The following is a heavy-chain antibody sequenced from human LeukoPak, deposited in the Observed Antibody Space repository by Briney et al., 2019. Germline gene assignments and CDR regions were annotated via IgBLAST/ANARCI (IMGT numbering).Heavy chain of an antibody. CDR3: ATRIAVAGIRSAFDI. CDR1: GFTFSSYA. Sequence: GGSLRLSCAASGFTFSSYAMSWVRQAPGKGLEWVSAISGSGGSTYYADSVKGRFTISRDNSKNTLHLQMNSLRAEDTAVYYCATRIAVAGIRSAFDIWGQGTMVTVSS. D-gene: IGHD6-19*01. J-gene: IGHJ3*02. V-gene: IGHV3-23*01. CDR2: ISGSGGST.